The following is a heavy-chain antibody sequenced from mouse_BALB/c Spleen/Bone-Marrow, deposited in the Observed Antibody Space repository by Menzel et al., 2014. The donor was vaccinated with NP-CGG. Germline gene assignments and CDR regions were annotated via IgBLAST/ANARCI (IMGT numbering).Heavy chain of an antibody. CDR3: ARNYYGSLYAMDY. J-gene: IGHJ4*01. CDR2: IWAGGST. Sequence: VQGVESGPGLVAPSQSLSITCTVSGFSLTSYGVHWVRQPPGKGLEWLGVIWAGGSTNYNSALMSRLSISKGNSKSQXVXKMNSLQTDDTAMYYCARNYYGSLYAMDYWGQGTSVTVSS. D-gene: IGHD1-1*01. V-gene: IGHV2-9*02. CDR1: GFSLTSYG.